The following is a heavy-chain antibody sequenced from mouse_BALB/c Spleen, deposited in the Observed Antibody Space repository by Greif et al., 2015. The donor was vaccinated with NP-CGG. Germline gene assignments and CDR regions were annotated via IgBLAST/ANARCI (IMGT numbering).Heavy chain of an antibody. J-gene: IGHJ3*01. V-gene: IGHV7-3*02. CDR1: GFTFTDYY. CDR3: ARDIRQLGLPSFAY. CDR2: IRNKANGYTT. Sequence: EVLLVESGGGLVQPGGSLGLSCATSGFTFTDYYMSWVRQPPGKALEWLGFIRNKANGYTTEYSASVKGRFTISRDNSQSMLYLQMNTLRAEDSATYYCARDIRQLGLPSFAYWGQGTLVTVSA. D-gene: IGHD3-1*01.